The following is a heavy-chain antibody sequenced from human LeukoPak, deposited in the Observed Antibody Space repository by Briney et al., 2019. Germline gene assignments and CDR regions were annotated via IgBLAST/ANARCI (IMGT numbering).Heavy chain of an antibody. Sequence: GGSLRLSCAASGFTLSEHAMSWVRQAPGEGLEWVSGIIDVGDTYYADSVKGRFTISRDSSKNTLYLQMNSLRAEDTATYYCAKDYCRGGNCPLPFFDSWGQGTLVTVSS. D-gene: IGHD2-15*01. CDR1: GFTLSEHA. V-gene: IGHV3-23*01. J-gene: IGHJ4*02. CDR2: IIDVGDT. CDR3: AKDYCRGGNCPLPFFDS.